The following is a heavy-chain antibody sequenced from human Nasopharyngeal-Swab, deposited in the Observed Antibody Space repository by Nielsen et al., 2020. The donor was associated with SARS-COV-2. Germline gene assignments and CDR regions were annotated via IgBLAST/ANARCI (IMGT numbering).Heavy chain of an antibody. CDR3: ARDWGGTLWY. CDR2: IWYDGSNK. V-gene: IGHV3-33*01. CDR1: GFTFSSYG. D-gene: IGHD2-21*01. Sequence: GESLKISCAASGFTFSSYGMHWVRQAPGKGLEWVAVIWYDGSNKYYADSVKGRFTISRDNSKNTLYLQMNSLRAEDTAVYYCARDWGGTLWYWGQGTLVTFSS. J-gene: IGHJ4*02.